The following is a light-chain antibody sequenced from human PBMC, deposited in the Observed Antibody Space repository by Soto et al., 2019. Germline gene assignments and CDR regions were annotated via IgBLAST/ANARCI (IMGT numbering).Light chain of an antibody. J-gene: IGKJ2*01. Sequence: DIQMTQSPSSLSASVGDRVTITCQASQDISNYLNWYQQKPGKAPKLLIYDASNLETGVPSRFSGSGSGTYFTFTISSLQPEDIATYFCQQYDNLVTFGQGTELEIK. CDR1: QDISNY. CDR2: DAS. V-gene: IGKV1-33*01. CDR3: QQYDNLVT.